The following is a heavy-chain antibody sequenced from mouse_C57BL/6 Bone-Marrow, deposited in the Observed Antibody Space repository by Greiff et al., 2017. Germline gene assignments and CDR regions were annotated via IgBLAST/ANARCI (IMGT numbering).Heavy chain of an antibody. D-gene: IGHD1-1*01. J-gene: IGHJ4*01. CDR1: GYAFSSYW. V-gene: IGHV1-80*01. Sequence: VKLQESGAELVKPGASVKISCKASGYAFSSYWMNWVKQRPGKGLEWIGQIYPGDGDTNYNGKFKGKATLTADKSSSTAYMQLSSLTSEDSAVYFCAITTVVATGNYAMDYWGQGTSVTVSS. CDR3: AITTVVATGNYAMDY. CDR2: IYPGDGDT.